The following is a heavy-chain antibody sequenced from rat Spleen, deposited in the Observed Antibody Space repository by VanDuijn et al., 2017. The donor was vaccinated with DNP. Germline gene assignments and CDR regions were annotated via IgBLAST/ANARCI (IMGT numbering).Heavy chain of an antibody. Sequence: EVQLVESGGGLVQPGRSLKLSCAASGFTFSDYNMAWVRQAPKKGLEWVATIFYDGSIIYDRDSVKARFTISRDIAKSTLYLQVSSLRSEDTATYYCARHHDGGYQFDHWGQGVMVTVSS. CDR1: GFTFSDYN. V-gene: IGHV5-7*01. CDR3: ARHHDGGYQFDH. D-gene: IGHD2-2*01. CDR2: IFYDGSII. J-gene: IGHJ2*01.